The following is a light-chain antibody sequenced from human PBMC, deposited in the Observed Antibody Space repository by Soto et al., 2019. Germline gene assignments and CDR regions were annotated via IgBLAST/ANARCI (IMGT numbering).Light chain of an antibody. CDR1: QAISNY. CDR3: QQLLSYPIT. Sequence: DIQMTQSPSFLSASVVDRVTITFRASQAISNYLNWYQQRPGKAPNLLIYAASTLQSGVPLSFSGSGSGTSFTLTISSLQPEDFATYYCQQLLSYPITFGQGTRLEIK. J-gene: IGKJ5*01. CDR2: AAS. V-gene: IGKV1-9*01.